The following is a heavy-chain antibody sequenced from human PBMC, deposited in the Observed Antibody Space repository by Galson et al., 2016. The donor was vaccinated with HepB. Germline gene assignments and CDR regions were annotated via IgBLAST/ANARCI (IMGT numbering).Heavy chain of an antibody. J-gene: IGHJ4*02. Sequence: SLRLSCAASGFSFDDYAMHWVRQAPGKGLEWVSYITWNSLMIDYADSVKGRFTISRDNAKSTLFLEMNSLRAEDTAFYYCAKDVRALCGGDCYSFDLWGQGTLVTVSS. CDR3: AKDVRALCGGDCYSFDL. CDR2: ITWNSLMI. V-gene: IGHV3-9*01. CDR1: GFSFDDYA. D-gene: IGHD2-21*01.